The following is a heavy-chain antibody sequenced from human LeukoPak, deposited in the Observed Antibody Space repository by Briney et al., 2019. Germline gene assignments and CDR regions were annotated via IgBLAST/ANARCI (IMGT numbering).Heavy chain of an antibody. CDR3: ARAGSGWYFDY. CDR1: GFTFSSYS. Sequence: GGSLRLSCAASGFTFSSYSMTWVRQAPGKGLEWVSYISSSSSTIYYADSVKGRFTISRDNAKNSLYLQMNSLRAEDTAVYYCARAGSGWYFDYWGQGTLVTVSS. V-gene: IGHV3-48*01. J-gene: IGHJ4*02. D-gene: IGHD6-19*01. CDR2: ISSSSSTI.